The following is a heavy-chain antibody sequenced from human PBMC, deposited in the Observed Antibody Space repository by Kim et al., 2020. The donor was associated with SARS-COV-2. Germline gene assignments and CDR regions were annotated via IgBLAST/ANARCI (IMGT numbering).Heavy chain of an antibody. V-gene: IGHV3-7*01. CDR2: K. Sequence: KYYVEPVKGRFTISRDNAKNSLYLQMNSLRAEDTAVYYCARVGSSSWYFDYWGQGTLVTVSS. CDR3: ARVGSSSWYFDY. J-gene: IGHJ4*02. D-gene: IGHD6-13*01.